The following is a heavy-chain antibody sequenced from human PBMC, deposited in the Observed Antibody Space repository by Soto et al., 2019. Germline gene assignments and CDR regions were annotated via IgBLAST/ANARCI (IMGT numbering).Heavy chain of an antibody. CDR3: ARAVAGHWYFDL. Sequence: EVQLVESGGGLVKPGGSLRLSCAASEFTFSTYTLNWVRQAPGKGLEWVSRISSTSYIYYADSVKGRFTISRDNAKNSVYLQMNSLRAEDTAVYYCARAVAGHWYFDLWGRGTLLTVSS. V-gene: IGHV3-21*01. CDR2: ISSTSYI. J-gene: IGHJ2*01. D-gene: IGHD6-19*01. CDR1: EFTFSTYT.